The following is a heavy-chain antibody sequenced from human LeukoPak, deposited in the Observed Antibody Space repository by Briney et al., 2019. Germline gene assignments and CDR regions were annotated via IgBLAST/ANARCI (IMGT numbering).Heavy chain of an antibody. CDR1: GFTFSSYA. D-gene: IGHD6-6*01. CDR3: AKDQARTFDP. CDR2: ISGSGGST. Sequence: GGSLRLSCAASGFTFSSYAMSWVRQAPGKGLEWVSAISGSGGSTYYADSAKGRFIISRDNSKNTLYLQMNSLRAEDTAVYYCAKDQARTFDPWGQGTLVTVSS. V-gene: IGHV3-23*01. J-gene: IGHJ5*02.